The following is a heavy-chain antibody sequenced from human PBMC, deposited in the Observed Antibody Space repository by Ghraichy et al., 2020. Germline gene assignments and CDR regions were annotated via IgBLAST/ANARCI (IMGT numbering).Heavy chain of an antibody. CDR1: GGSISSSSYY. J-gene: IGHJ4*02. Sequence: SETLSLTCTVSGGSISSSSYYWGWIRQPPGKGLEWIGSIYYSGSTYYNPSLKSRVTISVDTSKNQFSLKLSSVTAADTAVYYCASGGRDGYNWSYFDYWGQGTLVTVSS. CDR3: ASGGRDGYNWSYFDY. CDR2: IYYSGST. D-gene: IGHD5-24*01. V-gene: IGHV4-39*07.